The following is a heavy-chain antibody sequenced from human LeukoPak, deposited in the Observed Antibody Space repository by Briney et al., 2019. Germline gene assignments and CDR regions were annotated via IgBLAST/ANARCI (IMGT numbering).Heavy chain of an antibody. CDR2: INGGGVNT. Sequence: GGSLRLSCAASGFTFSSYAMHWVRQAPGKGLEWVSTINGGGVNTHYADSVGGRFTISRDNSKNTLFLQMNSLRDEDTAVYYCAKDLYSNYGPADYWGQGNLVTVSS. J-gene: IGHJ4*02. V-gene: IGHV3-23*01. CDR3: AKDLYSNYGPADY. D-gene: IGHD4-11*01. CDR1: GFTFSSYA.